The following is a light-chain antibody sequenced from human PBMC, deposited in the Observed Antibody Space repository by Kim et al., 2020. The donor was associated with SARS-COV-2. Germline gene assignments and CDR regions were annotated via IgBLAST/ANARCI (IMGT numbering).Light chain of an antibody. V-gene: IGKV3-20*01. Sequence: PGERATLSCRASQSLSSSYLAWYQHKPGQAPRLLIYGVSTRATGIPDRFSGSGSGTDFTLTISRLDPEDFAVYYCQKYGSSPHFGQGTRLEI. CDR3: QKYGSSPH. J-gene: IGKJ5*01. CDR1: QSLSSSY. CDR2: GVS.